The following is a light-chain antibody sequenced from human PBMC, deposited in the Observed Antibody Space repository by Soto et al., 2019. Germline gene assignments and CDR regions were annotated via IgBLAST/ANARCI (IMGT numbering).Light chain of an antibody. CDR3: QQSYSTPPIA. CDR1: QSISSY. Sequence: DIQMTQSPSSLSASVGDRVTITCRASQSISSYLNWYQQKQGKAPKLVIYAASSLQSGVPSRFGGGGFGTDFTLTISSLQPEDFATYNCQQSYSTPPIAFGGGTKVDIK. J-gene: IGKJ4*01. CDR2: AAS. V-gene: IGKV1-39*01.